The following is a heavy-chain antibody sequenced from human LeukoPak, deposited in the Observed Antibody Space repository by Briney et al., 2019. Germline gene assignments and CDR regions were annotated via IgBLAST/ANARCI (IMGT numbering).Heavy chain of an antibody. J-gene: IGHJ5*02. CDR3: ARRVAAAGTRFFDP. D-gene: IGHD6-13*01. CDR1: GGSISSYY. CDR2: IYTSGST. Sequence: ASETLSLTCTVSGGSISSYYWSWIRQPAGKGLEWIGRIYTSGSTNYNPSLKSRVIISVDTSKNQFSLRLSSVTAADTAVYYCARRVAAAGTRFFDPWGQGTRVTVSS. V-gene: IGHV4-4*07.